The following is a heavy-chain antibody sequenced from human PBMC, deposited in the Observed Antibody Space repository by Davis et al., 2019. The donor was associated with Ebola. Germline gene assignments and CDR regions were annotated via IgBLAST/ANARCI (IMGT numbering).Heavy chain of an antibody. J-gene: IGHJ4*02. CDR2: ISAYNGNT. D-gene: IGHD2-8*01. Sequence: ASVKVSCKASGYTFTSYGISWVRQAPGQGLEWMGWISAYNGNTNYAQKLQGRVTMTEDTSEDTAYMELSSLRSEDTAVYYCATDSVYEGHFDYWGQGTLVTVSS. CDR3: ATDSVYEGHFDY. CDR1: GYTFTSYG. V-gene: IGHV1-18*01.